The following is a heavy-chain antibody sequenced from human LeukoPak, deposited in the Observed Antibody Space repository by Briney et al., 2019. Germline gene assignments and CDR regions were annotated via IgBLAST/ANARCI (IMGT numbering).Heavy chain of an antibody. D-gene: IGHD6-13*01. CDR2: VYYSGST. Sequence: PSETLSLTCTVSGGSTSSSSHYWCWIRQPPGKGLEWIGNVYYSGSTNYNPSLKSRVTISVDTSKNQFSLKLSSVTDADTAVYYCARRKLSSSWRDYWGQGTLVTVSS. J-gene: IGHJ4*02. V-gene: IGHV4-39*01. CDR1: GGSTSSSSHY. CDR3: ARRKLSSSWRDY.